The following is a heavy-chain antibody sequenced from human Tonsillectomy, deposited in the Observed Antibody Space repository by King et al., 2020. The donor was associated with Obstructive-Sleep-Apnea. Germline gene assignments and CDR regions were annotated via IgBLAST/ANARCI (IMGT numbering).Heavy chain of an antibody. J-gene: IGHJ6*02. D-gene: IGHD4-11*01. Sequence: VQLEESGGGMVQPGGSLKLSCAASGFTFSTYTMYWVRQAPGKGLEWVSLISYDGGYKFYADSVKGRFTISRDNSQNNLSLQMNSLRAEDTALYYCARENYNDYPLVYGMDVWGQGTTVTVSS. V-gene: IGHV3-30*04. CDR3: ARENYNDYPLVYGMDV. CDR2: ISYDGGYK. CDR1: GFTFSTYT.